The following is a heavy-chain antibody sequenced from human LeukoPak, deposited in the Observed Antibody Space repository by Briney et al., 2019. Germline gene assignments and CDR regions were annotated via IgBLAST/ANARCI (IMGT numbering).Heavy chain of an antibody. CDR3: ARMSSGYEDY. D-gene: IGHD3-22*01. V-gene: IGHV3-23*01. Sequence: GGSLRLSCAASGFHFNNHAMRWVRQAPGKGLEWVSAISTSGSTIYYADSVKGRFTISRDNSRNTVYLQMNSLRAEDTAVYYCARMSSGYEDYWGQGTLVTVSS. CDR1: GFHFNNHA. J-gene: IGHJ4*02. CDR2: ISTSGSTI.